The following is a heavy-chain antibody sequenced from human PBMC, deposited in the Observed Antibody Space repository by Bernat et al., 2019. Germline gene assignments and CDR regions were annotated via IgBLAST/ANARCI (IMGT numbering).Heavy chain of an antibody. D-gene: IGHD6-19*01. CDR2: IWYDGSNK. CDR1: GFTFSSYG. V-gene: IGHV3-33*01. Sequence: QVQLVESGGGVVQPGRSLRLSCAASGFTFSSYGMHWVRQAPGKGLEWVAVIWYDGSNKYYADSVKGRFTISRDNSKNTLYLQMNSLRAEDTAVYYCAREAGLVKYYFDYCGQGTLVTVSS. CDR3: AREAGLVKYYFDY. J-gene: IGHJ4*02.